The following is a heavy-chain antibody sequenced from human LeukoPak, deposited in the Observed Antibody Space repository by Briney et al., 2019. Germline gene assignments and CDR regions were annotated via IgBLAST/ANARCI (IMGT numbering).Heavy chain of an antibody. Sequence: SGTLSLSCTVSGGSICIGDYYWSWIRQPPGEGLGWVGYISYSGSTYYNPSLKSRVTISVDTSKNQFSLKLSSVTAADTAVYYCARAPQRITMVRGVINWFDPWGQGTLVTVSS. V-gene: IGHV4-30-4*01. CDR2: ISYSGST. CDR1: GGSICIGDYY. J-gene: IGHJ5*02. D-gene: IGHD3-10*01. CDR3: ARAPQRITMVRGVINWFDP.